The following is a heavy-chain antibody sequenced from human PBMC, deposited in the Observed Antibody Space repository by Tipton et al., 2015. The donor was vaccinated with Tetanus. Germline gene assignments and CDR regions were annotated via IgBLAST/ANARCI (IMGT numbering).Heavy chain of an antibody. V-gene: IGHV4-30-2*01. Sequence: TLSLTCAVSGGSISSGGYSWTWIRQPPGKGLQWIGYMYYSGTTHYNPSLKSRVTISIDRSKNQLSLKLTSVTAADTAVYYCARAASTGPAYNWFYPWGRGTLVTVSS. J-gene: IGHJ5*02. CDR2: MYYSGTT. D-gene: IGHD2-8*02. CDR3: ARAASTGPAYNWFYP. CDR1: GGSISSGGYS.